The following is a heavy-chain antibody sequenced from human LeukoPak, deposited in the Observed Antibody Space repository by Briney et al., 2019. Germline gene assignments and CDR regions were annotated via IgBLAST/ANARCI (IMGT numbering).Heavy chain of an antibody. Sequence: GGSLRLSCAASGFTFSSYWMSWVRQAPGKGLEWVANIKQDGSEKYYVDSVKGRFTISRDNAMNSLYLKMNRLRAEDTAVYYCARTQITMIVGLASRFDYWGQGTLVTVSS. J-gene: IGHJ4*02. CDR2: IKQDGSEK. CDR3: ARTQITMIVGLASRFDY. D-gene: IGHD3-22*01. V-gene: IGHV3-7*01. CDR1: GFTFSSYW.